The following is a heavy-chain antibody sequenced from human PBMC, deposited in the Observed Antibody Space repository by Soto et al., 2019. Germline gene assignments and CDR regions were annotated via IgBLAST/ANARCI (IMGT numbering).Heavy chain of an antibody. CDR3: ARESFSASPNFFDY. Sequence: GGSLRLSCTASGFAFSNYEMNWVRQAPGKGLEWVSYISLSGSTIYYADSVKGRFTISRDDARDSLYLEMDSLRADDTAVYYCARESFSASPNFFDYWGQGTLVTVSS. J-gene: IGHJ4*02. V-gene: IGHV3-48*03. D-gene: IGHD1-26*01. CDR1: GFAFSNYE. CDR2: ISLSGSTI.